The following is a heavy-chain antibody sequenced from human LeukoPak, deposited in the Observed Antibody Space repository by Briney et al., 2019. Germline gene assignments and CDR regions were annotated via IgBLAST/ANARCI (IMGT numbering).Heavy chain of an antibody. D-gene: IGHD2-2*01. J-gene: IGHJ6*03. Sequence: GGSLRLSCTVSGFTFGDYAMSWVRQAPGKGLEWVGFIRSKAYGGTTEYVASVKGRFTISRDDSKSITHLQMNSLRTEDTAVYYCTRIVVPAARRGYYYYYMDVWGKGTTVTISS. CDR3: TRIVVPAARRGYYYYYMDV. V-gene: IGHV3-49*04. CDR2: IRSKAYGGTT. CDR1: GFTFGDYA.